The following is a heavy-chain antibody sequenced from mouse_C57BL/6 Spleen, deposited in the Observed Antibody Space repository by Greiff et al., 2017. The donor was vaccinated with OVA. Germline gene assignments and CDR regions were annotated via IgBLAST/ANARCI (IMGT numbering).Heavy chain of an antibody. Sequence: EVQLQQSGPELVKPGASVKMSCKASGYTFTDYNMHWVKQSHGKSLEWIGYINPNNGGTSYNQKFKGKATLTVNKSSSTAYMELRSLTSEDSAVYYCARGGDYYGSWFAYWGQGTLVTVSA. V-gene: IGHV1-22*01. J-gene: IGHJ3*01. CDR2: INPNNGGT. D-gene: IGHD1-1*01. CDR1: GYTFTDYN. CDR3: ARGGDYYGSWFAY.